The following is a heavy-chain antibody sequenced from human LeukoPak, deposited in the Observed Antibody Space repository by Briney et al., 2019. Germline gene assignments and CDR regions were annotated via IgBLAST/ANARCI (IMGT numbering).Heavy chain of an antibody. CDR3: ARHRELGYCSSTSCYRNYYYGMDV. D-gene: IGHD2-2*02. V-gene: IGHV4-61*05. CDR2: IYYSGST. J-gene: IGHJ6*02. Sequence: SETLSLTCTVSGGSISSSSYYWGWIRQPPGKGLEWIGYIYYSGSTNYNPSLKSRVTISVDTSKNQFSLKLSSVTAADTAVYYCARHRELGYCSSTSCYRNYYYGMDVWGQGTTVTVSS. CDR1: GGSISSSSYY.